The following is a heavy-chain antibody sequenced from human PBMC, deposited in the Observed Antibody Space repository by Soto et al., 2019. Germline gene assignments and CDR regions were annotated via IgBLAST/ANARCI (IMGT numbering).Heavy chain of an antibody. Sequence: QVQLVQSGAEVKKPGASVKVSCKASGYSFTRYYIHWVRQAPGQGLEWMGIINPSSSTTYAQKFQGRVTMTRDTSTSTVYMELSSLRSEDTAVYYCARVGCSGGSCYAVDYWGQGTLVTVSS. V-gene: IGHV1-46*01. CDR2: INPSSST. D-gene: IGHD2-15*01. J-gene: IGHJ4*02. CDR3: ARVGCSGGSCYAVDY. CDR1: GYSFTRYY.